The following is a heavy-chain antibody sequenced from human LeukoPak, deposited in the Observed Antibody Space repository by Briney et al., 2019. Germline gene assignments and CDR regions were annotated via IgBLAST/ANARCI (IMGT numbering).Heavy chain of an antibody. CDR1: GGSFSGYY. D-gene: IGHD3-16*01. V-gene: IGHV4-34*01. CDR3: ARGRPAGRRGWFDP. CDR2: INHSGST. J-gene: IGHJ5*02. Sequence: SETLSLTCAVYGGSFSGYYWSWIRHPPGKGLEWIGEINHSGSTNYNPSLKSRVTISVDTYKNEFSLKLSSVTAADTAVYYCARGRPAGRRGWFDPWGQGTLVTVSS.